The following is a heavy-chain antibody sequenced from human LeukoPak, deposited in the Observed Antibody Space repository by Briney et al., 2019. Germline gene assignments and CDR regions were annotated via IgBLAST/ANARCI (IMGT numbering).Heavy chain of an antibody. CDR2: INPSGGST. J-gene: IGHJ6*02. CDR1: GYTFTSYY. V-gene: IGHV1-46*01. D-gene: IGHD6-13*01. CDR3: AADSIAAAGYYYYYYGMDV. Sequence: ASVKVSCKASGYTFTSYYMHWVRQAPGQGLEWMGIINPSGGSTSYAQKFQGRVTMTRDTSTSTVYMELSSLRSEDTAEYYCAADSIAAAGYYYYYYGMDVWGQGTTVTVSS.